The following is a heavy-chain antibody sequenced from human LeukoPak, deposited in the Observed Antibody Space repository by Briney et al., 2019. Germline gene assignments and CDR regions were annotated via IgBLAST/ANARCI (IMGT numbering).Heavy chain of an antibody. CDR1: GGSFSGYY. CDR3: ARNGPPYYDFWSGSLNWFDP. J-gene: IGHJ5*02. CDR2: INHSGST. V-gene: IGHV4-34*01. Sequence: PSETLSLTCAVYGGSFSGYYWSWIRQPPGKGLEWIGKINHSGSTNYNPSLKSRVTISVDTSKNQFSLKLSSVTAADTAVYYCARNGPPYYDFWSGSLNWFDPWGQGTLVTVSS. D-gene: IGHD3-3*01.